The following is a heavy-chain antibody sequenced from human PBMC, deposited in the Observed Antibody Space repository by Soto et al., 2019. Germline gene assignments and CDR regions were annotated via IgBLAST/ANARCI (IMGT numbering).Heavy chain of an antibody. V-gene: IGHV4-59*08. J-gene: IGHJ5*02. CDR2: IYYSGST. Sequence: SETLSLTCTVSGGSMRSYYWSWIRQPLGKGLEWIGYIYYSGSTNYNPSLKSRVAISVDTSKNQFSLKLSSVTAADTAVYYCARRYCSSTSCYRETNWFDPWGQGTLVTVSS. CDR3: ARRYCSSTSCYRETNWFDP. CDR1: GGSMRSYY. D-gene: IGHD2-2*01.